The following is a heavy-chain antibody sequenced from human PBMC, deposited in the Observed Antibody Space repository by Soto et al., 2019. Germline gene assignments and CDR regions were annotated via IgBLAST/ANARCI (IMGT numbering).Heavy chain of an antibody. CDR1: GYIFTGYY. D-gene: IGHD6-19*01. CDR3: ARAPRGAGAASNWLGP. CDR2: INPDSGGT. V-gene: IGHV1-2*02. Sequence: RASVKVSCKASGYIFTGYYLHWVRQAPGQGLEWMGWINPDSGGTYYAQKFQGRVTMTRDTSIITAYMELSTLRSDDTAVYYCARAPRGAGAASNWLGPWGKGTRVTVSS. J-gene: IGHJ5*02.